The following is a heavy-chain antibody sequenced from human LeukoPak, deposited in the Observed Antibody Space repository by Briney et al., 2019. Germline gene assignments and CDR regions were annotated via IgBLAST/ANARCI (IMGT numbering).Heavy chain of an antibody. CDR2: INRSGST. Sequence: PSETLSLTCAVYGGSFSGYYWSWIRQPPGKGLEWIGEINRSGSTNYNPSLKSRVTISVDTSKNQFSLKLSSVTAADTAVYYCARGRKLMVRGVIPHNRFDPRGQGTLVPVSS. V-gene: IGHV4-34*01. J-gene: IGHJ5*02. D-gene: IGHD3-10*01. CDR3: ARGRKLMVRGVIPHNRFDP. CDR1: GGSFSGYY.